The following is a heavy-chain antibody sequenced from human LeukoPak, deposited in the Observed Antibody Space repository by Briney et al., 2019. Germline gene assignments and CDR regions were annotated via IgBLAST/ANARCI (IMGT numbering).Heavy chain of an antibody. CDR3: ARWGVYSGSYYFDY. J-gene: IGHJ4*02. CDR1: GYTFTNYA. CDR2: INPNTGNP. V-gene: IGHV7-4-1*02. Sequence: GASVKVSCKASGYTFTNYAMNWGRQAPGQGLEWMGWINPNTGNPTYAQGFTGRFVFSLDTSVSTAYLQISSLKAEDTAVYYCARWGVYSGSYYFDYWGQGTLVTVSS. D-gene: IGHD1-26*01.